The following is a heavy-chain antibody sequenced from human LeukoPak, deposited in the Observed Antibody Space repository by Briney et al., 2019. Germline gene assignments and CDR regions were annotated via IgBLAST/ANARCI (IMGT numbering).Heavy chain of an antibody. CDR3: ARAYYDILTSYPETPDYDY. Sequence: ASVKVSCKASGYTFTSYGISWVRQAPGQGLEWMGWISAYNGNTNYAQKLQGRVTMTTDTSTSTAYMELRSLRSDDTAVYYCARAYYDILTSYPETPDYDYWGQGTLVTVSS. V-gene: IGHV1-18*01. CDR1: GYTFTSYG. D-gene: IGHD3-9*01. J-gene: IGHJ4*02. CDR2: ISAYNGNT.